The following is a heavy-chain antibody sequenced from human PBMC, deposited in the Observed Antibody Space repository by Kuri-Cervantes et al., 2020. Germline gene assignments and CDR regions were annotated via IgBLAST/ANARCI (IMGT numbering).Heavy chain of an antibody. D-gene: IGHD3-10*01. J-gene: IGHJ4*02. Sequence: SETLSLSCTVSGGSISSSSYYWGWIRQPPGKGLEWIGSIYYSGSTYYNPSLKSRVTISVDTSKNQFPLKLSSVTAADTAVYYCARAWFGEFGGYFDYWGQGTLVTVSS. CDR3: ARAWFGEFGGYFDY. CDR2: IYYSGST. CDR1: GGSISSSSYY. V-gene: IGHV4-39*06.